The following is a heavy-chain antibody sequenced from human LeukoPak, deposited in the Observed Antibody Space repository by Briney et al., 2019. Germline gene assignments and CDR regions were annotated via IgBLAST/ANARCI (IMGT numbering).Heavy chain of an antibody. Sequence: PGGSLRLSCAASGFTFSSYGMHWVRQAPGKGLEWVAFIRYDGSNKYYADSVKGRFTISRDNSKNTLYLQMNSLRAEDTAVYYCAKSGDSSSYYYYYYMDVWGKGTTVTVSS. V-gene: IGHV3-30*02. J-gene: IGHJ6*03. D-gene: IGHD6-6*01. CDR2: IRYDGSNK. CDR1: GFTFSSYG. CDR3: AKSGDSSSYYYYYYMDV.